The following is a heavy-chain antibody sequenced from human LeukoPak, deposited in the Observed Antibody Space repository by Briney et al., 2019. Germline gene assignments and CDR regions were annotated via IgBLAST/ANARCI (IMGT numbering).Heavy chain of an antibody. Sequence: GGSLRLSCAASGFTFSSYEMNWVRQAPGKRLEWVSYISSSGSTIYYADSVKGRFTISRDNAKNSLCLQMHSLRAEDTAVYYCAREADTALVKYFDYWGQGTLVTVSS. V-gene: IGHV3-48*03. J-gene: IGHJ4*02. D-gene: IGHD5-18*01. CDR3: AREADTALVKYFDY. CDR1: GFTFSSYE. CDR2: ISSSGSTI.